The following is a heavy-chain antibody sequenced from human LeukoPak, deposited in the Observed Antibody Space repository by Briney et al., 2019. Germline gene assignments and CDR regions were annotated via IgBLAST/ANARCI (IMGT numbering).Heavy chain of an antibody. CDR2: INCDGSST. V-gene: IGHV3-74*01. Sequence: GGSLRLSCAASGFTSSSYWMHWVRQAPGKGLAWVSRINCDGSSTSYADSVKGRFTISRDNAKNTLYLQMNSLRAEDTAVYYCARDLVDPPDYWGQGTLVTVSS. J-gene: IGHJ4*02. D-gene: IGHD5-12*01. CDR1: GFTSSSYW. CDR3: ARDLVDPPDY.